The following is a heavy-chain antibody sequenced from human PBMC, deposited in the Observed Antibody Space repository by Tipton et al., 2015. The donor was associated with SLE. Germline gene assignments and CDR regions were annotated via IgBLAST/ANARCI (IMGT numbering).Heavy chain of an antibody. CDR3: ARDGATLFYSNYYYGMDV. V-gene: IGHV4-59*12. Sequence: TLSLTCTVSGGSINNYYWSWIRQPPGKGLEWIAYIYYSGSTSYNPSLKSRVTISVDTSKNQFSLKLSSVTAADTAVYYCARDGATLFYSNYYYGMDVWGQGTTVTVSS. CDR1: GGSINNYY. CDR2: IYYSGST. D-gene: IGHD4-11*01. J-gene: IGHJ6*02.